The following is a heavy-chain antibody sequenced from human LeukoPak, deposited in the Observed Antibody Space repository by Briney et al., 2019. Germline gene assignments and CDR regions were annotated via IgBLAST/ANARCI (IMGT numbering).Heavy chain of an antibody. CDR2: ISSSSSYI. J-gene: IGHJ4*02. V-gene: IGHV3-21*01. Sequence: GGSLRLSCAASGFTFSSYSMNWVRKAQGQGMELVSSISSSSSYIYYSDSVKGRFTISRDNAKTSLYLQMNSLRAEDTAVYYCARDYYDSSGLPYYWGQGTLATVSS. CDR1: GFTFSSYS. D-gene: IGHD3-22*01. CDR3: ARDYYDSSGLPYY.